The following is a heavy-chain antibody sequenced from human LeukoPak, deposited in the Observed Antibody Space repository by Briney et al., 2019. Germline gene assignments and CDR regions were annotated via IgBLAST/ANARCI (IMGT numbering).Heavy chain of an antibody. J-gene: IGHJ5*02. V-gene: IGHV1-2*02. Sequence: ASVKVSCKASGYTFTGYYMHWVRQAPGQGLEWMGWINPNSGGTNYAQKFQGRVTMTRDTSISTAYMELSRLRSDDTAVYYCARDLGDSYCSSASCYNWFDPWGQGTLVTVSS. CDR1: GYTFTGYY. CDR2: INPNSGGT. D-gene: IGHD2-2*01. CDR3: ARDLGDSYCSSASCYNWFDP.